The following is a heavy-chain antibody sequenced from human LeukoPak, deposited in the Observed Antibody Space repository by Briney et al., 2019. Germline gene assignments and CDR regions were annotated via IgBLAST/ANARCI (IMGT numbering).Heavy chain of an antibody. CDR1: GGSISSGGYY. J-gene: IGHJ6*02. CDR3: ASGGKGLSYYYYGMDV. Sequence: PSETLSLTCTVSGGSISSGGYYWSWIRQHPGKGLEWIGYIYYSGSTYYNPSLKSRVTISVDTSKNQFSLKLSSVTAADTAVYYCASGGKGLSYYYYGMDVWGQGTTVTVSS. V-gene: IGHV4-31*03. CDR2: IYYSGST. D-gene: IGHD2-15*01.